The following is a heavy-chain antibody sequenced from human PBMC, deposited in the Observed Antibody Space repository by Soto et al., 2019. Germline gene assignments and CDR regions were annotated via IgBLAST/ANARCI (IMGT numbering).Heavy chain of an antibody. J-gene: IGHJ5*02. CDR1: GFTFSNFG. CDR2: ISSDGGDK. D-gene: IGHD2-15*01. CDR3: VKGSDVARQELDR. V-gene: IGHV3-30*18. Sequence: QVQLVESGGGVVQPGRSPRLSCAASGFTFSNFGMHWVRRAPGKGLEWVAAISSDGGDKYYSHSVKDRFTVYRDNSRNTLFLQMNSLRVEDTAVYYCVKGSDVARQELDRWGQGILVTVSS.